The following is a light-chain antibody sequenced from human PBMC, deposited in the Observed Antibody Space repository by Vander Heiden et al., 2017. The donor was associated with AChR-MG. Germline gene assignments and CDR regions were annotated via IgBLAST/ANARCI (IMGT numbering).Light chain of an antibody. CDR1: SGSICSNY. V-gene: IGLV6-57*02. Sequence: NFMLTQPHSVSESPWKTVTISCTGSSGSICSNYVQWYQQRAGSAPTTMIYEDKQRPSWAPDRFSGSIDSSSKSASLPISGLKTEDEADYYCQSYDSSNHVVFGGGTKLTVL. CDR2: EDK. CDR3: QSYDSSNHVV. J-gene: IGLJ2*01.